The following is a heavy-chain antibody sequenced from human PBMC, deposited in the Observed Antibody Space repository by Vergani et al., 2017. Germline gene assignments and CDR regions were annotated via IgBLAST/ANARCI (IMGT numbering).Heavy chain of an antibody. D-gene: IGHD3-3*01. J-gene: IGHJ1*01. V-gene: IGHV3-66*04. CDR3: ASQYYDFWSGRD. CDR1: GFTFSDYY. CDR2: IFSGGYT. Sequence: VQLVESGGGLVKPGGSLRLSCAASGFTFSDYYMSWIRQAPGKGLEWVSVIFSGGYTYYADSVKGRFTISRDDSKNSLYLQMNSLRAEDTAVYYCASQYYDFWSGRDWGQGTLVTVSS.